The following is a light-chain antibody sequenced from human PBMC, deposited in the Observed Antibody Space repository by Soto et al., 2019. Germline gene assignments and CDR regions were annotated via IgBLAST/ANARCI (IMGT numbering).Light chain of an antibody. J-gene: IGKJ1*01. CDR1: QGISSY. CDR2: AAS. Sequence: IQMTKYPSSLCASTRDRVTMPCRAGQGISSYLAWYQQKPGKAPKLLIYAASTLQSGVPSRFSGSGSGTEFTLTISILQPGDFATYYCQHYNTYPWTFGQGTKVDIK. V-gene: IGKV1-8*01. CDR3: QHYNTYPWT.